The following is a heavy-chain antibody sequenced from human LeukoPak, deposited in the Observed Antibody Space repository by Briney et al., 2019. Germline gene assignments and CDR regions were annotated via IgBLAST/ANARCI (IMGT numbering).Heavy chain of an antibody. CDR1: GFTVSSNY. CDR2: IYYSGST. CDR3: ARENDRYGRIDY. V-gene: IGHV4-59*02. J-gene: IGHJ4*02. D-gene: IGHD5-18*01. Sequence: GSLRLSCAASGFTVSSNYMSWVRQAPGKGLEWIGYIYYSGSTYYNPSLKSRVTISVDTSKNQFSLKLSSVTAADTAVYYCARENDRYGRIDYWGQGTQVTVSS.